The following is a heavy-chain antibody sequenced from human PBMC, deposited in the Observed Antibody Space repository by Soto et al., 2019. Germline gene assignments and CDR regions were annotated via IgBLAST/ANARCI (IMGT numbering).Heavy chain of an antibody. V-gene: IGHV4-59*01. CDR3: ARDMPFIAPPSVDTAMVSWFDP. CDR1: GGSISSYY. D-gene: IGHD5-18*01. J-gene: IGHJ5*02. Sequence: SETLSLTCTVSGGSISSYYWSWIRQPPGKGLEWIGYIYYSGSTNYNPSLKSRVTISVDTSKNQFSLKLSSVTAADTAVYYCARDMPFIAPPSVDTAMVSWFDPWGQGTLVTVSS. CDR2: IYYSGST.